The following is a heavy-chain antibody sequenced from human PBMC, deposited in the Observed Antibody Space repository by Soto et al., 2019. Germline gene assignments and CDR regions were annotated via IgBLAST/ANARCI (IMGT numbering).Heavy chain of an antibody. CDR1: GGSVSSGTYY. CDR3: VRDGDYSLRGWDGMDV. D-gene: IGHD4-4*01. J-gene: IGHJ6*02. V-gene: IGHV4-61*01. CDR2: FYYSGST. Sequence: QVQLQESGPGLVKPSETLSLTCTVSGGSVSSGTYYWSWIRQPPGKGLEWIGYFYYSGSTNYNPSLKSRVTMSVETSKNQFSLKLSSVTAADTAVFYCVRDGDYSLRGWDGMDVWGQGTTVTVSS.